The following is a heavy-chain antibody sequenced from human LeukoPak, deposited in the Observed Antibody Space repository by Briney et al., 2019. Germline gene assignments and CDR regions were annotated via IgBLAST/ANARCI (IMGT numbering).Heavy chain of an antibody. V-gene: IGHV3-66*01. CDR3: ARTSAWILGYDY. CDR1: GFTDSSNY. J-gene: IGHJ4*02. Sequence: PGGSLRLSCAASGFTDSSNYMSWVRQAPGKGLEWVSVIYSGGSTYYADSVKGRFTISRDNSKNTLYLQMNILRAEDTAVYYCARTSAWILGYDYWGQGTLVTVSS. D-gene: IGHD5-18*01. CDR2: IYSGGST.